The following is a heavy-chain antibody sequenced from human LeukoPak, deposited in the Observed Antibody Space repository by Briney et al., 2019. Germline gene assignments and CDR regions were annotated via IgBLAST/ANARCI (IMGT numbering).Heavy chain of an antibody. CDR2: IKPNSGDT. CDR3: ARADSVPAGDYHYWYMDV. V-gene: IGHV1-2*02. J-gene: IGHJ6*03. D-gene: IGHD2-2*01. Sequence: ASVKVSCKASGFTLTGYYMRWVRQDPRQGLQWMGWIKPNSGDTDYAQKFQGRVTMTRDTSISTVYMELSSLRSDDTAVYYCARADSVPAGDYHYWYMDVWGKGTTVTVSS. CDR1: GFTLTGYY.